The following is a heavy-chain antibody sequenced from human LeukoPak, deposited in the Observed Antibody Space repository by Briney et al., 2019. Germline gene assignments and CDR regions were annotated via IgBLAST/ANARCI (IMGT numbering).Heavy chain of an antibody. CDR2: IDPSSTYI. CDR1: RFTFSSYT. Sequence: GGSLRLSCSASRFTFSSYTMNWVRQAPGKGLEWVSSIDPSSTYIYYADSVKGRFTISRDNAQNSLYLQMNSLRAEDTAVYYCTRGSYGDYEYWGQGTLDTVSS. J-gene: IGHJ4*02. V-gene: IGHV3-21*01. D-gene: IGHD4-17*01. CDR3: TRGSYGDYEY.